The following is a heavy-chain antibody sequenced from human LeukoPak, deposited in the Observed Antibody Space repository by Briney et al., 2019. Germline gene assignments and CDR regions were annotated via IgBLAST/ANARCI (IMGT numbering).Heavy chain of an antibody. CDR1: GFTFSSYA. J-gene: IGHJ4*02. CDR3: ATLTPLFDY. V-gene: IGHV3-30*04. Sequence: PGGSLRLSCAASGFTFSSYAMHWVRQAPGKGLEWVAVISYDGSNKYYADSVKGRFTISRDNSKNTLYLQMNSLRAEDTAVYYCATLTPLFDYWGQGTLVTVSS. CDR2: ISYDGSNK.